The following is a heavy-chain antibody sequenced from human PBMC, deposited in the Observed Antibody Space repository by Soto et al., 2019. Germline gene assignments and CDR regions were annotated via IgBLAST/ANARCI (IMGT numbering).Heavy chain of an antibody. J-gene: IGHJ5*02. CDR1: GDSISSYY. CDR2: VYYSGST. Sequence: SETLSLTCTVSGDSISSYYWNWIRQSPGKGLEWIGYVYYSGSTNYNPSLTSRVTISIDTSKNQFSPTLRSVTATDTAVYYCARQNDLQWLVRGSWFDPWGQGILVTVS. CDR3: ARQNDLQWLVRGSWFDP. D-gene: IGHD6-19*01. V-gene: IGHV4-59*01.